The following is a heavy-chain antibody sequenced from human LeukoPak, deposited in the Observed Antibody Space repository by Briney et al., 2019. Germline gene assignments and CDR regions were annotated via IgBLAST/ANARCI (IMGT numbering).Heavy chain of an antibody. CDR2: ISGSGDST. Sequence: GGSLRLSCAGSGFTFNNYAMSWVRQAPGKGLEWVSGISGSGDSTYFADSVKGRFTISRDNSKNTLYLQMNSLRAEDTAVYYCAKDRSDSSSWYCVDVWGQGTTVTVSS. CDR3: AKDRSDSSSWYCVDV. V-gene: IGHV3-23*01. D-gene: IGHD6-13*01. CDR1: GFTFNNYA. J-gene: IGHJ6*02.